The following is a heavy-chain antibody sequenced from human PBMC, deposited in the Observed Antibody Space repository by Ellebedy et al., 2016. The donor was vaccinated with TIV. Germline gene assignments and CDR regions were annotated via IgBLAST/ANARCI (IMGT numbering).Heavy chain of an antibody. CDR3: ARPRGATVTIFDY. CDR2: IWYDGSNK. CDR1: GFTFSSYG. D-gene: IGHD4-17*01. V-gene: IGHV3-33*01. Sequence: GGSLRLXCAASGFTFSSYGMHWVRQAPGKGLEWVAVIWYDGSNKYYADSVKGRFTISRDNSKNTLYLQMNSLRAEDTAVYYCARPRGATVTIFDYWGQGTLVTVSS. J-gene: IGHJ4*02.